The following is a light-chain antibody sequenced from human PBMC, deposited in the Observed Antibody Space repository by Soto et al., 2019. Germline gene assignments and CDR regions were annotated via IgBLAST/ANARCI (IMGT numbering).Light chain of an antibody. J-gene: IGLJ2*01. CDR3: SSYTSSSPLL. Sequence: QSALTQPASVSGSPGQSITISCTGTSSDVGYNHVSWYQHHPGKAPRLMIYEVYNRPSGVSNRFSGSQSGNTASLTISGVQAEDEADYYCSSYTSSSPLLFGGGTKLTVL. V-gene: IGLV2-14*01. CDR1: SSDVGYNH. CDR2: EVY.